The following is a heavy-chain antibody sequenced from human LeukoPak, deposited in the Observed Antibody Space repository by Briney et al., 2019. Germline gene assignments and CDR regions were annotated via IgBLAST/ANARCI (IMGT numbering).Heavy chain of an antibody. Sequence: ASVKVSCKASGYTFTGYYMHWVRQAPGQGLEWMGWINPNSGGTNYAQKFQGRVTITADKSTSTAYMELSSLRSEDTAVYYCARDLGGNGHFDYWGQGTLVTVSS. J-gene: IGHJ4*02. CDR1: GYTFTGYY. CDR2: INPNSGGT. CDR3: ARDLGGNGHFDY. D-gene: IGHD4-23*01. V-gene: IGHV1-2*02.